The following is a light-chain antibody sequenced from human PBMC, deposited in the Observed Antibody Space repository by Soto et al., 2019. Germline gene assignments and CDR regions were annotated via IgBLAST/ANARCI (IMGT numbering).Light chain of an antibody. Sequence: EIVLTQSPGTLSLSPGERATLSCRASQSVSSSYLAWYQQKPGQAPRLLIVCASSSATGIPDRFSGSGSGTDFTVTISRLELEDFAVYYCQQYGSSFTFGAGTKVDIK. V-gene: IGKV3-20*01. CDR2: CAS. CDR1: QSVSSSY. CDR3: QQYGSSFT. J-gene: IGKJ3*01.